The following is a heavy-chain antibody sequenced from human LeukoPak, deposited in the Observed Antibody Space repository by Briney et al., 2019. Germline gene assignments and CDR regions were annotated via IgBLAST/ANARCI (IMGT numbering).Heavy chain of an antibody. CDR1: GYTFTSYG. J-gene: IGHJ6*02. CDR2: ISAYNGNT. D-gene: IGHD3-10*01. V-gene: IGHV1-18*01. CDR3: VRDVHGYYNSGTYYIPKGMVV. Sequence: GASVKVSCKASGYTFTSYGISWVRQAPGQGLEWMGWISAYNGNTNYAQKLQGRVTMTTDTSTSTAYMELRSLRSDDTAVYYCVRDVHGYYNSGTYYIPKGMVVWGQGTTVTVSS.